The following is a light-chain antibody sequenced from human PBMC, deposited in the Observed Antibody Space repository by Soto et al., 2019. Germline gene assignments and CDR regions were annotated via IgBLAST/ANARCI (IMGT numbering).Light chain of an antibody. CDR3: AAWDDSLNGVV. Sequence: QSVLTQPPSASGTPGQRVTISCSGSSSNIGDNTVNWYQQLPGTAPKLLIYTNNQRPSGVPDRFSGSKSGTSASLAISGLQSEDEADYYCAAWDDSLNGVVFGGGTKLPS. V-gene: IGLV1-44*01. CDR1: SSNIGDNT. CDR2: TNN. J-gene: IGLJ2*01.